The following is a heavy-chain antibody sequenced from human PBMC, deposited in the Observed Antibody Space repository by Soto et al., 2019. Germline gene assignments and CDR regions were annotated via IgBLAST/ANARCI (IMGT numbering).Heavy chain of an antibody. CDR2: IYYSGST. CDR3: ARLGSGWYGYFDY. J-gene: IGHJ4*02. CDR1: GGSISSYY. V-gene: IGHV4-59*08. D-gene: IGHD6-19*01. Sequence: SETLSLTCTVSGGSISSYYWSWIRQPPGKGLEWIGYIYYSGSTNYNPSLKSRVTISVDTSKNQFSLKLSSVTAADTAVYYCARLGSGWYGYFDYWGQGTLVTVSS.